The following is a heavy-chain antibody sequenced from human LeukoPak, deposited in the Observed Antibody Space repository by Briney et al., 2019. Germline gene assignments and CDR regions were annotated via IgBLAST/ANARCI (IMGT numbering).Heavy chain of an antibody. CDR3: ARLRKATAPRSVVY. D-gene: IGHD1-26*01. CDR1: GGSISSSSYY. Sequence: SATLSLTCTVSGGSISSSSYYWGWIRQPPGKGLEWIGSIYYSGSTYYNPSLKSRVTISVDTSKNQFSLKLSSVTAADTAVYYCARLRKATAPRSVVYSGQGTLVTVSS. V-gene: IGHV4-39*01. J-gene: IGHJ4*02. CDR2: IYYSGST.